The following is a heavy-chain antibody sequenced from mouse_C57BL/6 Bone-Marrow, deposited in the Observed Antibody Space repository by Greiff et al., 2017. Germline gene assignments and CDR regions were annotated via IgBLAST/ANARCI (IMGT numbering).Heavy chain of an antibody. CDR1: GYTFTSYW. D-gene: IGHD1-1*01. CDR2: IHPNSGST. Sequence: VQLQQPGAELVKPGASVKLSCKASGYTFTSYWMHWVKQRPGQGLEWIGMIHPNSGSTNYNEKFKSKATLTVDKSSSTANMQLSSLTSEDSAVYYCASDDGSSYDWFAYWGQGTLVTVSA. V-gene: IGHV1-64*01. CDR3: ASDDGSSYDWFAY. J-gene: IGHJ3*01.